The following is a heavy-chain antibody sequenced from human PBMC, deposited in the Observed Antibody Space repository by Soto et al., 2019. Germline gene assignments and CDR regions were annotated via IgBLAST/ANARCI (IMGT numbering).Heavy chain of an antibody. CDR2: IYWDDDE. Sequence: QITLKESGPTLVKPTQTLTLTCSFSGFSLTTDGVGVGWVRQPPGEALEWLALIYWDDDERYSPSLKTRLTITKDTAKNQVVLIMTNMDTVDTATYYCAHSRNLITEDAQVGDFDYWGQGTLVTVSS. V-gene: IGHV2-5*02. J-gene: IGHJ4*02. CDR3: AHSRNLITEDAQVGDFDY. CDR1: GFSLTTDGVG. D-gene: IGHD3-10*01.